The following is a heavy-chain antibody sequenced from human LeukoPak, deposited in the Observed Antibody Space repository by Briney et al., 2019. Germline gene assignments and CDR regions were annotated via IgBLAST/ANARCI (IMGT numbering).Heavy chain of an antibody. D-gene: IGHD4-23*01. V-gene: IGHV3-48*03. CDR3: ARDYGGSSPFDY. CDR1: GFTFSSYE. J-gene: IGHJ4*02. CDR2: ISSSGSTI. Sequence: GALRLSCAASGFTFSSYEMHWVRQAPGKGLEWVSYISSSGSTIYYADSVKGRFTISRDNAKNSLYLQMNSLRAEDTAVYYCARDYGGSSPFDYWGQGTLVTVSS.